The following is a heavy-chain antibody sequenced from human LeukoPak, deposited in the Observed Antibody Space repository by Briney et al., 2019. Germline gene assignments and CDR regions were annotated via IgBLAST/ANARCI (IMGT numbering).Heavy chain of an antibody. V-gene: IGHV4-59*08. CDR3: ARRFGATSYDAFDI. D-gene: IGHD3-10*01. CDR2: IYYSGST. CDR1: GGSISSYW. J-gene: IGHJ3*02. Sequence: SQTLSLTCTVSGGSISSYWWSWIRQPPGKGLEWIGYIYYSGSTKYNPSLKSRVTISVETSKNQFSLKLSSVTAADTAVYYCARRFGATSYDAFDIWGQGTMVIVSS.